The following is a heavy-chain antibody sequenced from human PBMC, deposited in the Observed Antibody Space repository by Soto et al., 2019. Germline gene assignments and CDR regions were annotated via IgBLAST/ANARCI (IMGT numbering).Heavy chain of an antibody. Sequence: PSETLSLTCAVYGGSFSGYYWSWIRQPPGKGLEWIGEINHSGSTNYNPSLKSRVTISVDTSKNQFSLKLSSVTAADTAVYYCARGSRPVFGVVIYDYWGQGTLVTV. CDR2: INHSGST. D-gene: IGHD3-3*01. J-gene: IGHJ4*02. V-gene: IGHV4-34*01. CDR3: ARGSRPVFGVVIYDY. CDR1: GGSFSGYY.